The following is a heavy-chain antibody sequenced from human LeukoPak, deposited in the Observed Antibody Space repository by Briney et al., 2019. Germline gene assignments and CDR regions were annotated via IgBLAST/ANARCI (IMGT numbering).Heavy chain of an antibody. CDR1: GFTFSSYA. Sequence: GGSLRLSCAASGFTFSSYAMHCVREAPGEGREWVAVISYDGSNKYYADSGKGRFTISRDNSKNTLYLQMNSLRAEDTAVYYCAREGRAGTYFDYWGQGTLVTASS. J-gene: IGHJ4*02. D-gene: IGHD6-19*01. V-gene: IGHV3-30*04. CDR2: ISYDGSNK. CDR3: AREGRAGTYFDY.